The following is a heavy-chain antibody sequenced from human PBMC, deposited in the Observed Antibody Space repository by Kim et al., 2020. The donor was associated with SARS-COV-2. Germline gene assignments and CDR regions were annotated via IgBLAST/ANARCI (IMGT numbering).Heavy chain of an antibody. D-gene: IGHD5-12*01. V-gene: IGHV3-11*06. CDR3: ARGGIVATTHYYYYGMDV. Sequence: KGRFTISRDNAKNSLYLQMNSLRAEDTAVYYCARGGIVATTHYYYYGMDVWGQGTTVTVSS. J-gene: IGHJ6*02.